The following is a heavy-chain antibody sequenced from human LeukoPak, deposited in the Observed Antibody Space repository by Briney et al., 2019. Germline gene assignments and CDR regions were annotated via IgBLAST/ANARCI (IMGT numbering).Heavy chain of an antibody. Sequence: GGSLRLSCAASGFTFSSYGMHWVRQAPGKGLEGVAVIWYDGSNKYYADSVKGRFTISRDNSKNTLYLQMNSLRAEDTAVYYCARDLRRGGSYYAFDIWGQGTMVTVSS. D-gene: IGHD1-26*01. CDR3: ARDLRRGGSYYAFDI. CDR1: GFTFSSYG. CDR2: IWYDGSNK. J-gene: IGHJ3*02. V-gene: IGHV3-33*01.